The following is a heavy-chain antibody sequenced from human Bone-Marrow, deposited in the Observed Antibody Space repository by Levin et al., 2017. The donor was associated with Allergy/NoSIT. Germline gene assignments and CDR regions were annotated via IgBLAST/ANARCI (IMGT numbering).Heavy chain of an antibody. CDR2: IYWNDDK. J-gene: IGHJ4*02. CDR3: AHELEVGYCAGGGCYETIGAFDY. D-gene: IGHD2-8*02. V-gene: IGHV2-5*01. Sequence: NGSGPTLVKPTQTLTLTCTFSGFSLTTDGVGVGWIRQPPGKALEWLALIYWNDDKRYSPSLESRLTITKDTSKNQVVLTLTNVDPVDTATYYCAHELEVGYCAGGGCYETIGAFDYWGQGTQVTVSS. CDR1: GFSLTTDGVG.